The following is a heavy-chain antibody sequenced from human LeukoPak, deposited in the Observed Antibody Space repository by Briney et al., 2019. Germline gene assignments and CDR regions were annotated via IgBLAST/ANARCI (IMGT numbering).Heavy chain of an antibody. CDR2: IYYSGST. J-gene: IGHJ5*02. CDR3: ARLSGIYDSSGYYSEGWFDP. CDR1: GGSISSYY. D-gene: IGHD3-22*01. Sequence: PSETLSLTCTVSGGSISSYYWSWIRQPPGKGLEWIGYIYYSGSTNYNPSLKSRVTISVDTSKNQFSLKLSSVPAAATAVYYCARLSGIYDSSGYYSEGWFDPWGQGTLVTVSS. V-gene: IGHV4-59*01.